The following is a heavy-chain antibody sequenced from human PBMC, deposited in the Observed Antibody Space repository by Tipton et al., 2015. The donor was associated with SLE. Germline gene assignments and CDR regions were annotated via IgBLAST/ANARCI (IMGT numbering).Heavy chain of an antibody. J-gene: IGHJ4*02. CDR3: ARARDYYDTSGCDY. V-gene: IGHV3-30-3*01. CDR1: GFTFSSYA. CDR2: ISYYGSNK. Sequence: SLRLSCAASGFTFSSYAMHWVRQVPGKGLEWVAVISYYGSNKYYADSVKGRFTISRDNAKNSLYLQMNSLRAEDTALYYCARARDYYDTSGCDYWGQGTLVTVSS. D-gene: IGHD3-22*01.